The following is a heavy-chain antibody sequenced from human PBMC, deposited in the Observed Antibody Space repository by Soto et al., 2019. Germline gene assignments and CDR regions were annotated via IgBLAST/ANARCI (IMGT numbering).Heavy chain of an antibody. CDR3: ARGPGRGWYDY. V-gene: IGHV4-31*03. D-gene: IGHD6-19*01. Sequence: SETLSLTCTVSGGSISSDTYYWSWIRQHPGKGLEWIGYIYYSGSTYYNPSLKSRVTISVDTSKNQFSLKLSSVTAADTAVYYCARGPGRGWYDYWGQGTLVTVSS. J-gene: IGHJ4*02. CDR1: GGSISSDTYY. CDR2: IYYSGST.